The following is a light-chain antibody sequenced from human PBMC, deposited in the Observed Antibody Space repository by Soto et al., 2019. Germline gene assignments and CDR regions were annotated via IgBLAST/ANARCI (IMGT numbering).Light chain of an antibody. V-gene: IGKV1-5*01. J-gene: IGKJ1*01. CDR3: QQFYMGWT. Sequence: DIPMTQSPSTLSASVGDRVTITCRASQSVRGSLAWYQQQPGKAPKLLIYDVCNLESGVPSRFSAFGSGTEFTLSISILQPDDFGTYYCQQFYMGWTFGQGTRVDLK. CDR2: DVC. CDR1: QSVRGS.